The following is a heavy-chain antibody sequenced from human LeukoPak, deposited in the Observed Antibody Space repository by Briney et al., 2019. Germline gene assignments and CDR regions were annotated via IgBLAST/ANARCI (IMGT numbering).Heavy chain of an antibody. J-gene: IGHJ4*02. CDR2: INTYNGNA. V-gene: IGHV1-18*01. D-gene: IGHD2/OR15-2a*01. CDR3: ARDCNSGNCYSDS. Sequence: ASVKVSCKASGYTFTTYGISWVRQAPGQGLEWMGWINTYNGNANSAQKFQDRVTMTRDTSTSTAYMDLRRLRSDDPAVYYCARDCNSGNCYSDSWGQGTLVTVSS. CDR1: GYTFTTYG.